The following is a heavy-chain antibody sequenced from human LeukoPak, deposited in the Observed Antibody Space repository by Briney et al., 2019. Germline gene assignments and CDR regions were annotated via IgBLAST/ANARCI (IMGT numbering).Heavy chain of an antibody. V-gene: IGHV1-69*06. Sequence: SVKVSCKASGGTFNSYAISWVRQAPGQGLEWMGGIIPMSDTANYPQKFRGRLTITADIPTSTVYMELSSLRSEDTAVYYCAREDDTGRYMGDDAFDIWGQGTMVTVSS. CDR3: AREDDTGRYMGDDAFDI. CDR1: GGTFNSYA. J-gene: IGHJ3*02. CDR2: IIPMSDTA. D-gene: IGHD1-26*01.